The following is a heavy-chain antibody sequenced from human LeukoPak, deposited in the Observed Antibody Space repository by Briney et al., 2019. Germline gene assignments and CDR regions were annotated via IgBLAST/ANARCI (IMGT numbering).Heavy chain of an antibody. V-gene: IGHV4-30-4*01. CDR2: IYYSGST. D-gene: IGHD3-22*01. CDR1: GGSISSGDYY. J-gene: IGHJ3*02. Sequence: SQTVSLTCTVSGGSISSGDYYWSWIRQPPGKGLEWIGYIYYSGSTYYNPSLKSRVTISVDTSKNQFSLKLSSVTAADTAVYYCARDSSYYDSRGPDAFDIWGQGTMVTVSS. CDR3: ARDSSYYDSRGPDAFDI.